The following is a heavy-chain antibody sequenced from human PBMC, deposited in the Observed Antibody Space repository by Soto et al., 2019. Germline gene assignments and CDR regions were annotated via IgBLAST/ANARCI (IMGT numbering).Heavy chain of an antibody. Sequence: SVEVSSREPSDAFPSYYIHWVRQSPVRGLEWMGIINPNVGSTRFAQTFQGRITMTTDTSTSTVYMELRSLRSEATAAYYCATSSGGVFGIIIEGSNGLAPWGQGSLVTVYS. CDR1: SDAFPSYY. CDR3: ATSSGGVFGIIIEGSNGLAP. CDR2: INPNVGST. V-gene: IGHV1-46*01. D-gene: IGHD3-16*02. J-gene: IGHJ5*02.